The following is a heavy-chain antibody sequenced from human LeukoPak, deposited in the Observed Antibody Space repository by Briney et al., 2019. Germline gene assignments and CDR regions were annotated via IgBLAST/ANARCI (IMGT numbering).Heavy chain of an antibody. CDR2: IYYSGST. CDR3: ARATSTVVTWAFDY. CDR1: GGSISSYY. Sequence: PSETLSLTCTVSGGSISSYYWSWIRQPPGKGLEWVGYIYYSGSTNYNPSLKSRVTISVDTSKNQFSLKLSSVTAADTAVYYCARATSTVVTWAFDYWGQGTLVTVSS. J-gene: IGHJ4*02. V-gene: IGHV4-59*01. D-gene: IGHD4-23*01.